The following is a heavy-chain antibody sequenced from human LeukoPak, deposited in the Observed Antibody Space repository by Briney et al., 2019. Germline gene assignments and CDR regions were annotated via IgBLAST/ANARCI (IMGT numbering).Heavy chain of an antibody. CDR1: GYTFTSYY. D-gene: IGHD6-13*01. CDR2: INPSGGST. J-gene: IGHJ4*02. Sequence: GASVKVSCKASGYTFTSYYMHWVRQAPGQGLEWMGIINPSGGSTNYAQKFQGRVTMTRDTATSTVYMELSSLRSEDTAVYSCARGKRTYGNSWPYYYDYWGQGTLVTVSS. CDR3: ARGKRTYGNSWPYYYDY. V-gene: IGHV1-46*01.